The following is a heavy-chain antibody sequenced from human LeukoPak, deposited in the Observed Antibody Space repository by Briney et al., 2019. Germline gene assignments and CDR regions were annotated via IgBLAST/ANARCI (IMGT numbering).Heavy chain of an antibody. V-gene: IGHV4-38-2*02. CDR1: GYLISNGYY. CDR3: ARDGRYSGYDHGSDYFDY. CDR2: VYHSGST. J-gene: IGHJ4*02. D-gene: IGHD5-12*01. Sequence: PSETLSLTCTVSGYLISNGYYWGWIRQPPGKGLEWIGSVYHSGSTYYNPSLKSRVTVSVDTSKNQFSLKLSSVTAADTAVYFCARDGRYSGYDHGSDYFDYWGQGTLVTVSS.